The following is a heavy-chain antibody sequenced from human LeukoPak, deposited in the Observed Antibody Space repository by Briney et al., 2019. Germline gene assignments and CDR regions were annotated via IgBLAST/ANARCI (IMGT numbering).Heavy chain of an antibody. CDR3: ARHSSGSGGAFQY. CDR2: MDDSGST. Sequence: KTGGSLRLSCAASGFTFSSYVMSWIRQPPGKGLEWIGYMDDSGSTNYNPSLTSRVTISEDTSKNQLSLKLGSVTAADTAVYYCARHSSGSGGAFQYWGQGTPVTVSS. CDR1: GFTFSSYV. J-gene: IGHJ4*02. V-gene: IGHV4-59*08. D-gene: IGHD6-19*01.